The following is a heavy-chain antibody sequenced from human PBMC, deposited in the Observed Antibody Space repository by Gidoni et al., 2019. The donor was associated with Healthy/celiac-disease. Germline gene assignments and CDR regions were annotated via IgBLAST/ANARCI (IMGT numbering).Heavy chain of an antibody. CDR2: INAGNGNT. Sequence: QVQPVQSGAEEQKPGASVKVSCKASGYTFTSYALHWVRQAPGQRLEWMGWINAGNGNTKYSQKFQGRVTITRDTSASTAYMELSSLRSEDTAVYYCARCGGDYYYYGMDVWGQGTTVTVSS. V-gene: IGHV1-3*05. CDR3: ARCGGDYYYYGMDV. D-gene: IGHD2-21*01. CDR1: GYTFTSYA. J-gene: IGHJ6*02.